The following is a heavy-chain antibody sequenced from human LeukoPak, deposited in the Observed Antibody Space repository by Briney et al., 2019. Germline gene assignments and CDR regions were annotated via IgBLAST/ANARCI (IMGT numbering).Heavy chain of an antibody. CDR1: GYTFTSYD. V-gene: IGHV1-8*01. J-gene: IGHJ4*02. Sequence: ASVKVSCKASGYTFTSYDINWVRQATEQGLEWMGWVNPNSGNTGYAQKFQGRVTMTRDTSISTAYMELSSLSSEDTAVYYCARVTYYHILTGSYSGGDFDHWGQGTLVTVSS. CDR3: ARVTYYHILTGSYSGGDFDH. D-gene: IGHD3-9*01. CDR2: VNPNSGNT.